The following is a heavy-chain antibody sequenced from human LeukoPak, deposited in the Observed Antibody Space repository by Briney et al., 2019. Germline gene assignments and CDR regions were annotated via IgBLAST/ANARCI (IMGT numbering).Heavy chain of an antibody. V-gene: IGHV3-21*01. J-gene: IGHJ4*02. Sequence: LGGSLRLSCAASGFTFSSYSMNWVRQAPGKGLEWVSSISSSSSYIYYADSVKGRFTISRDNAKNSLYLQMNSLRAEDTAVYYCAIAIPHRPYTGSYHEPFDYWGQGTLVTVSS. D-gene: IGHD3-10*01. CDR2: ISSSSSYI. CDR3: AIAIPHRPYTGSYHEPFDY. CDR1: GFTFSSYS.